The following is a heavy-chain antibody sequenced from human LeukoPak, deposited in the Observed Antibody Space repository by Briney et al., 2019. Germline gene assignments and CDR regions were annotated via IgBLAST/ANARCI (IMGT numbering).Heavy chain of an antibody. D-gene: IGHD6-19*01. J-gene: IGHJ3*02. CDR3: ARFGLGKHIEVAGIPFDI. Sequence: ASVKVSCKASGYTFTSYGISWVRQAPGQGLEWMGWISAYNGNTNYAQELQGRVTMTTDTSTSTAYMELRSLRSDDTAVYYCARFGLGKHIEVAGIPFDIWGQGTMVTVSS. CDR2: ISAYNGNT. V-gene: IGHV1-18*01. CDR1: GYTFTSYG.